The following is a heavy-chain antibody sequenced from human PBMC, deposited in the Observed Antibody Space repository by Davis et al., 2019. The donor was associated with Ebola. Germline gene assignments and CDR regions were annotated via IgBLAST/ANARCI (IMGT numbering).Heavy chain of an antibody. V-gene: IGHV4-39*07. Sequence: PSETLSLTCTVSGGSISSSSYYWGWIRQPPGKGLEWIGSINYSGSTYYNPSLTSRVTISVDTSKNQFSLKLSSVTAADTAVYYCARAPIAGAGTRWGTRWFDPWGQGTLVTVSS. CDR3: ARAPIAGAGTRWGTRWFDP. D-gene: IGHD6-13*01. CDR2: INYSGST. CDR1: GGSISSSSYY. J-gene: IGHJ5*02.